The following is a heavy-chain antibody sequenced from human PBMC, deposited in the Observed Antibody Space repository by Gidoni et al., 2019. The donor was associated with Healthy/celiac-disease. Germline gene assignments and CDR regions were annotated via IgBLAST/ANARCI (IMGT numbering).Heavy chain of an antibody. CDR3: ARLSFGAVAGHNWFDP. V-gene: IGHV5-10-1*03. J-gene: IGHJ5*02. CDR2: IDPSDSYT. CDR1: GYSFPSYW. D-gene: IGHD6-19*01. Sequence: EVQLVQSGAEVKKPGESLRISCKGSGYSFPSYWISWVRQMPGKGLEWMGRIDPSDSYTNYSPSFQGHVTISADKSISTAYLQWSSLKASDTAMYYCARLSFGAVAGHNWFDPWGQGTLVTVSS.